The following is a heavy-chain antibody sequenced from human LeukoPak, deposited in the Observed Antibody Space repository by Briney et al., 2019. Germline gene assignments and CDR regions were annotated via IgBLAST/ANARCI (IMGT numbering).Heavy chain of an antibody. CDR2: TYYRSKWYN. J-gene: IGHJ5*02. CDR3: ARDGGLYSSPSWLDP. Sequence: SQTLSLTCAISGDSVSSNSAAWNWLRQSPSRGLEWLGRTYYRSKWYNDYAVSVKSRITINPDTSTNHFSLQLNSVTPEDTSVYYCARDGGLYSSPSWLDPWGQGTLVTVSS. CDR1: GDSVSSNSAA. D-gene: IGHD6-13*01. V-gene: IGHV6-1*01.